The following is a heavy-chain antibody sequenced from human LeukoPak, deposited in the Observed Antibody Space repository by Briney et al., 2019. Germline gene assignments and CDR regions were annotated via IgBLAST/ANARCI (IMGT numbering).Heavy chain of an antibody. CDR1: GFTLSSYA. CDR2: ISDTGNT. CDR3: AKAPVTTCRGAFCYPFDY. D-gene: IGHD2-15*01. V-gene: IGHV3-23*01. Sequence: PGGSLRLSCAASGFTLSSYAMSWVRQAPGKGLEWVSAISDTGNTYHADSVKGRFTISRDSSKNTLFLQMNRLRPEDAAVYCCAKAPVTTCRGAFCYPFDYWGLGTLVTVSS. J-gene: IGHJ4*02.